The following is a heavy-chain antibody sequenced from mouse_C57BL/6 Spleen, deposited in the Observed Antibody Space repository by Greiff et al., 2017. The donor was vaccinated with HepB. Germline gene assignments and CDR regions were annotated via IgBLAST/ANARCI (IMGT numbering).Heavy chain of an antibody. V-gene: IGHV1-75*01. CDR1: GYTFTDYY. CDR3: ARSPFYYGSSDGYFDV. Sequence: VKLQESGPELVKPGASVKISCKASGYTFTDYYINWVKQRPGQGLEWIGWIFPGSGSTYYNEKFKGKATLTVDKSSSTADMLLSSLTSEDSAVYFCARSPFYYGSSDGYFDVWGTGTPVTVSS. CDR2: IFPGSGST. J-gene: IGHJ1*03. D-gene: IGHD1-1*01.